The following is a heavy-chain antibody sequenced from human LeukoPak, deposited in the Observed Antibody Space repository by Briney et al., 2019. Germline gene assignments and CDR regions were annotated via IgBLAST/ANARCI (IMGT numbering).Heavy chain of an antibody. CDR2: VYHSGET. V-gene: IGHV4-30-2*01. J-gene: IGHJ4*02. Sequence: PSETLSLTCTVSGGSVSSGDYYWSWIRQPPGKGLEWIGSVYHSGETYYNPSLNSRVTISVDRSKNQLSLKLNSVTAADTAVYFCARRRGSYYFDYWGQGTLVTVSS. CDR1: GGSVSSGDYY. D-gene: IGHD3-10*01. CDR3: ARRRGSYYFDY.